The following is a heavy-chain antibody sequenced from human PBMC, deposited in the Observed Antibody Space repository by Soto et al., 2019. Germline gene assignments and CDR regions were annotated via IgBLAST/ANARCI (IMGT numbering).Heavy chain of an antibody. CDR3: ARDLVDGFGELFEPFFDY. D-gene: IGHD3-10*01. Sequence: GWSLRLSCASSVFTFISYSMNWVRQAPGKGLEWVSSISSSSSYIYYADSVKGRFTISRDNAKNSLYLQMNSLRAEDTAVYYCARDLVDGFGELFEPFFDYWGQGTLVTVSS. V-gene: IGHV3-21*01. CDR1: VFTFISYS. J-gene: IGHJ4*02. CDR2: ISSSSSYI.